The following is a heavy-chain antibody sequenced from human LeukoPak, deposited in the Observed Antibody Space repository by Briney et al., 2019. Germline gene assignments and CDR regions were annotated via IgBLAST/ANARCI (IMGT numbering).Heavy chain of an antibody. CDR1: VITLSNYG. CDR3: AKRGVVIRVILVGFHKEAYYFDS. V-gene: IGHV3-23*01. Sequence: AGGSLRLSCAVSVITLSNYGMNWVRQAPGKGPGWVAGISGSGGSTIYADSVKGRFTISRDNSKNTLYLQMNSLRAEDTAVYFCAKRGVVIRVILVGFHKEAYYFDSWGQGALVTVSS. D-gene: IGHD2-8*02. J-gene: IGHJ4*02. CDR2: ISGSGGST.